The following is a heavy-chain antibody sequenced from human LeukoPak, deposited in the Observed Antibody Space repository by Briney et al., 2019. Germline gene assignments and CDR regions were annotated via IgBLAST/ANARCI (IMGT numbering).Heavy chain of an antibody. CDR2: IHPGDSDT. J-gene: IGHJ4*02. CDR1: GYSFANYW. Sequence: GESLKISCKGSGYSFANYWIGWVRQTPGKGLEWMGIIHPGDSDTRYSPSFQGQVTISVDKSISTAYLQWSSLKASDTVMYYCARRYTHYDFWSGPSDYWGQGTLVTVSS. V-gene: IGHV5-51*01. D-gene: IGHD3-3*01. CDR3: ARRYTHYDFWSGPSDY.